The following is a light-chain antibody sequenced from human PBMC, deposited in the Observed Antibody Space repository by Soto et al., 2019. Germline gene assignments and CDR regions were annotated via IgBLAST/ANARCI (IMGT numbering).Light chain of an antibody. CDR1: QSFSSSY. CDR2: GAS. J-gene: IGKJ1*01. Sequence: MVFTQSPGTLSLSPGEKATLSCRASQSFSSSYLAWYQQKPGQAPRLLIYGASRRATGIPDRFSGSASGTDFTLTISRLEPEDFGVYFCQQYDQWWTFGQGTKVDIK. CDR3: QQYDQWWT. V-gene: IGKV3-20*01.